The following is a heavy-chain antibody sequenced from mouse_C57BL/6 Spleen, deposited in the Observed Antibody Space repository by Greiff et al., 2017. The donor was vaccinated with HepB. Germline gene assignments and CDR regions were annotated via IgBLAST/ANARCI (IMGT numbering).Heavy chain of an antibody. CDR2: INPNNGGT. D-gene: IGHD1-1*01. CDR1: GYTFTDYN. V-gene: IGHV1-22*01. CDR3: ARYGIPYCGSSYWYFDV. J-gene: IGHJ1*03. Sequence: EVQLQQSGPELVKPGASVKMSCKASGYTFTDYNMHWVKQSHGKSLEWIGYINPNNGGTSYNQKFKGKATLTVNKSSSTAYMELRSLTSEDSAVYYCARYGIPYCGSSYWYFDVWGTGTTVTVSS.